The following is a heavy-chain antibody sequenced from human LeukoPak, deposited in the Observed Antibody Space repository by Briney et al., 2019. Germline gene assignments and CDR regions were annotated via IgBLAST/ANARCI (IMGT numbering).Heavy chain of an antibody. Sequence: ASVKVSCKASNYTFTSYGISWVRQAPGQGLEWMGWISAYNGNTNYAQKLQGRVTMTTDTSTSTAYMELRSLRSDDTAVYYCARVLGPFLTIFLSPQTRAGAFDIWGQGTMVTVSS. CDR1: NYTFTSYG. J-gene: IGHJ3*02. CDR3: ARVLGPFLTIFLSPQTRAGAFDI. V-gene: IGHV1-18*01. CDR2: ISAYNGNT. D-gene: IGHD3-9*01.